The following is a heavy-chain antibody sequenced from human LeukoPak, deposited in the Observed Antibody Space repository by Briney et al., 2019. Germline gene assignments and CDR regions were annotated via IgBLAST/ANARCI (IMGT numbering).Heavy chain of an antibody. V-gene: IGHV3-53*04. CDR2: IYSGGST. J-gene: IGHJ3*02. CDR3: ARARDCGGDCYSYAFDI. D-gene: IGHD2-21*02. Sequence: PGGSLRLSCAASGFTVSSSYMSWVRQAPGRGLEWVSVIYSGGSTYYADSVKGRFTISRHNSKNTLYLQMNSLRAEDTAVYYCARARDCGGDCYSYAFDIWGQGTMVTVSS. CDR1: GFTVSSSY.